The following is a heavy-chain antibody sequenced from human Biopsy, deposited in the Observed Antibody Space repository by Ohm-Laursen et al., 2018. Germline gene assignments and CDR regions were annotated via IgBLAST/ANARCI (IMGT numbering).Heavy chain of an antibody. CDR1: GGSISNYF. CDR2: FRFEDRT. J-gene: IGHJ4*02. Sequence: GTLSLTCAVSGGSISNYFWTWIRQPPGKGLEWIGYFRFEDRTSYNSSLKSRVTISADTSKNQFSLRLSSVTAADTAVYYCALGGGSYVDFDYWGQGTLVTVSS. CDR3: ALGGGSYVDFDY. D-gene: IGHD1-26*01. V-gene: IGHV4-59*01.